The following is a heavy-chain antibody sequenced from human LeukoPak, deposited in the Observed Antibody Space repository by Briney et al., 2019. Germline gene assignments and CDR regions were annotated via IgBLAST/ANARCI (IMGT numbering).Heavy chain of an antibody. D-gene: IGHD3-3*01. Sequence: SVKVSCKASGGTFSSYAISWVRQAPGQGLEWMGGIIPIFGTANYAQKFQGRVTITADESTSTAYMELSSLRSEDTAVHYCARVSIRGLRFLEQGEGRYYFDYWGQGTLVTVSS. J-gene: IGHJ4*02. CDR2: IIPIFGTA. CDR1: GGTFSSYA. V-gene: IGHV1-69*01. CDR3: ARVSIRGLRFLEQGEGRYYFDY.